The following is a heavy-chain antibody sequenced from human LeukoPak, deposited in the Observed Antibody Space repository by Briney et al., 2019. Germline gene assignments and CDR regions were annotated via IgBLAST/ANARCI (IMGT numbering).Heavy chain of an antibody. J-gene: IGHJ4*02. CDR1: GFTFSRNW. CDR2: RKHAGSEK. D-gene: IGHD2-8*01. Sequence: GGSLRLSCAASGFTFSRNWMSWGRQAPGKGLEWVANRKHAGSEKYYVDSVKGRFTIYRDNAKNSLYLQMNSLRAEDTAVYYCARDRYYCTNGVCSNPFDYWGQGTLVTVSS. V-gene: IGHV3-7*01. CDR3: ARDRYYCTNGVCSNPFDY.